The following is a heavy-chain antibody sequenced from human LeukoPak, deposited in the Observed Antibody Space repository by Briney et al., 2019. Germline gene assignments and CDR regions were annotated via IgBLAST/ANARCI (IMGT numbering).Heavy chain of an antibody. CDR2: INSDGSST. CDR1: GFTFSSYW. Sequence: PGGSLRLSCAASGFTFSSYWMHWVRQAPGKGLVWVSRINSDGSSTIYADSVKGRFTISRDNAKNTLYLQMNSLRAEDTAVYYCARDPPPLGYCSGGSCYSDAFDIWGQGTMVTVSS. J-gene: IGHJ3*02. CDR3: ARDPPPLGYCSGGSCYSDAFDI. D-gene: IGHD2-15*01. V-gene: IGHV3-74*01.